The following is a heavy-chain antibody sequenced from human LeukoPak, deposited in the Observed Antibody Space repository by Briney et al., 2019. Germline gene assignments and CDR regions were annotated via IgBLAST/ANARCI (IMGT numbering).Heavy chain of an antibody. CDR1: GFTFSNAW. D-gene: IGHD2-2*01. V-gene: IGHV3-15*01. CDR3: TTVSLIRGPAAIDY. CDR2: IKSKTDGGTT. J-gene: IGHJ4*02. Sequence: GGSLRLSCAASGFTFSNAWMSWVRQAPGKGLEWVGRIKSKTDGGTTDYAAPVKGRFTISRDDSKNALYLQTNSLKTEDTAVYYCTTVSLIRGPAAIDYWGQGTLVTVSS.